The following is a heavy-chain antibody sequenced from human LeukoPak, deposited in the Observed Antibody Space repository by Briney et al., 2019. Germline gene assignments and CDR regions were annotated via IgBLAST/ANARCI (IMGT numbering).Heavy chain of an antibody. CDR3: ARGAYGSGT. J-gene: IGHJ5*02. CDR2: IYYSGRT. CDR1: GGSISSYY. Sequence: SETLSLTCTVSGGSISSYYWSWIRQPPGKGLEWIGYIYYSGRTNYNPPLKSRVTISVDTSKNQFSLKLSSVTAADTAVYYCARGAYGSGTWGQGTLVTVSS. V-gene: IGHV4-59*08. D-gene: IGHD3-10*01.